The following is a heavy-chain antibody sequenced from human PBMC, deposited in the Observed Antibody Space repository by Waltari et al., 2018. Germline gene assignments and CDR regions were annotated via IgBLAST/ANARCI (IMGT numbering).Heavy chain of an antibody. CDR2: ISGSSTTI. D-gene: IGHD2-15*01. CDR3: ARDSCSGGSCYSLDY. V-gene: IGHV3-48*01. Sequence: VRQAPGTGLEWVSYISGSSTTIYFADSMKGRFTISRDNAKNSLYLQMNSLRAEDTAVYYCARDSCSGGSCYSLDYWGQGTLVTVSS. J-gene: IGHJ4*02.